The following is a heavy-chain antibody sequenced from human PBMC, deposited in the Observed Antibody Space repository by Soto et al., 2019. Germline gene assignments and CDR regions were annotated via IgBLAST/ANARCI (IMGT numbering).Heavy chain of an antibody. J-gene: IGHJ3*02. CDR2: ILVGGST. V-gene: IGHV3-23*01. CDR1: GFTCSIYD. D-gene: IGHD2-8*02. Sequence: PGGSLRLSCAASGFTCSIYDMSWVRHAPGKGLEWVSTILVGGSTHYPDSVKGRFTISRDNSKNTVFLQMNSLTAGDTAVYYCAKATATGGGAFDICGQGTMVTVSS. CDR3: AKATATGGGAFDI.